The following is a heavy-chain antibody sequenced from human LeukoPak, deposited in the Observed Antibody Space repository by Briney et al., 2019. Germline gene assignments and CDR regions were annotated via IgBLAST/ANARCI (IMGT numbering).Heavy chain of an antibody. CDR1: GFTFSSYW. CDR2: IKQDGSEK. D-gene: IGHD5-18*01. J-gene: IGHJ6*02. CDR3: AREGEGSYGNNYYYYYGMDV. Sequence: PGGSLRLSCAASGFTFSSYWMSWVRQAPGKGLEWVANIKQDGSEKYYVDSVKGRFTISRDNAKNSLYLQMNSLRAEDTAVYYCAREGEGSYGNNYYYYYGMDVWGQGTTVTVS. V-gene: IGHV3-7*01.